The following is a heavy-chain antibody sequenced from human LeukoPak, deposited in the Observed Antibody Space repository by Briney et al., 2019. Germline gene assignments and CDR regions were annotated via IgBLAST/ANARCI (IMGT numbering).Heavy chain of an antibody. CDR1: GGSISSHY. D-gene: IGHD6-6*01. J-gene: IGHJ6*03. Sequence: PSETLSLTCTVSGGSISSHYWSWIRQPPGKGLEWIGYIYYSWSTNYNPSLKSRVTISVDTSKNQFSLKLSSVTAADTAVYYCARARWSIAARPDYYYYMDVWGKGTTVTVSS. CDR3: ARARWSIAARPDYYYYMDV. V-gene: IGHV4-59*11. CDR2: IYYSWST.